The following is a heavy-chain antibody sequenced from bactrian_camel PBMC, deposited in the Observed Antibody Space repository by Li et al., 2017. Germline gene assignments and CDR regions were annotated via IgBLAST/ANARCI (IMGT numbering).Heavy chain of an antibody. D-gene: IGHD7*01. V-gene: IGHV3S63*01. CDR1: FTSSSYC. J-gene: IGHJ6*01. CDR2: LKTSEGAA. Sequence: VQLVESGGGSVQAGGSLRLSCRFTSSSYCMAWFRQAPGKEREGVALLKTSEGAATYAGAVKGRFRISADKAKNTVYLQMDSLKPEDTGMYYCAAQHGNCLETNPARYNTWAQGTQVTVS. CDR3: AAQHGNCLETNPARYNT.